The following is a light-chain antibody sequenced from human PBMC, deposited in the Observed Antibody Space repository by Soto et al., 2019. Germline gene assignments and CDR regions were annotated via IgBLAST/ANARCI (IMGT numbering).Light chain of an antibody. Sequence: QSVLTQPPSVSAAPGQKVTISCSGSSSNIGNNYVSWYQQLPGTAPQLLIYENSKRPSGIPDRFSGSKSGTSATLGITGLQTGDEADYYCGTWDSSLSVVVFGGGNKLTVL. V-gene: IGLV1-51*02. J-gene: IGLJ2*01. CDR2: ENS. CDR1: SSNIGNNY. CDR3: GTWDSSLSVVV.